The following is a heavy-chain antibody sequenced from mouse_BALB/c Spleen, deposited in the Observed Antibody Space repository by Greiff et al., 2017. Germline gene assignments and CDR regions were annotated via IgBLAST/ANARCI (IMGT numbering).Heavy chain of an antibody. V-gene: IGHV1-80*01. CDR3: ASGALHDYGSSYYAMDY. Sequence: QVQLQQSGAELVRPGSSVKISCKASGYAFSSYWMNWVKQRPGQGLEWIGQIYPGDGDTNYNGKFKGKATLTADKSSSTAYMQLSSLTSEDSAVYFCASGALHDYGSSYYAMDYWGQGTSVTVSS. CDR2: IYPGDGDT. J-gene: IGHJ4*01. CDR1: GYAFSSYW. D-gene: IGHD1-1*01.